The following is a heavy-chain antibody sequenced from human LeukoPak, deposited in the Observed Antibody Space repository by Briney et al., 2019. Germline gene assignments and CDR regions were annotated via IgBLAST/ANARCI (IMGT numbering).Heavy chain of an antibody. V-gene: IGHV5-51*01. Sequence: GESLKISCKGSGYSFTSYWIGWVRQMPGKGLEWMGIIYPGDSDTRYSPSFQGQVTISADKSISTAYLQWSSLKASDTAMYYCARAMVRGVSPADFDYWGQGTLVTVSS. CDR2: IYPGDSDT. J-gene: IGHJ4*02. CDR1: GYSFTSYW. D-gene: IGHD3-10*01. CDR3: ARAMVRGVSPADFDY.